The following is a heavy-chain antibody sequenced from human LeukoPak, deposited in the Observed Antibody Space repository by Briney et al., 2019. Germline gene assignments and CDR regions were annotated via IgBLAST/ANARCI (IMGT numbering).Heavy chain of an antibody. J-gene: IGHJ4*02. Sequence: SVTVSYKASGFTFTISAVQWVRQARGQRLEWIGWVVVGSGNTNYAQKFQERVTITRDMSTSTAYMELSSLRSEDTAVYYCAADHLHYDSSGSKENWGQGTLVTVSS. CDR1: GFTFTISA. D-gene: IGHD3-22*01. V-gene: IGHV1-58*01. CDR2: VVVGSGNT. CDR3: AADHLHYDSSGSKEN.